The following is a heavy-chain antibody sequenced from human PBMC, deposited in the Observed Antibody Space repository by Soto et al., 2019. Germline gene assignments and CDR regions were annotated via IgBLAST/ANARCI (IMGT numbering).Heavy chain of an antibody. V-gene: IGHV3-30-3*01. CDR2: ISYDGSNK. CDR3: ARAPYSSSSNLDY. Sequence: QVQLVESGEGVVQPGKSLRLSCAASGFTFSSYAMHWVRQAPGKGLEWVAVISYDGSNKYYADSVKGRFTISRDNSKNTLYVQMNSLRADDTALYYCARAPYSSSSNLDYWGQGTLVTVSS. D-gene: IGHD6-6*01. J-gene: IGHJ4*02. CDR1: GFTFSSYA.